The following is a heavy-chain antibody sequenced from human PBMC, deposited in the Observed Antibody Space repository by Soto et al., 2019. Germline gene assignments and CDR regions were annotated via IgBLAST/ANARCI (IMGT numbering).Heavy chain of an antibody. CDR1: GCTFSSYA. CDR2: VSHDGRNT. V-gene: IGHV3-30*18. D-gene: IGHD6-19*01. Sequence: GGPLRLSCAASGCTFSSYAMRWVRQAQGKGLEWVAVVSHDGRNTHYADSVKGRFTISRDSSKNTASLEMTSLRAEDTAVYYCAKGGRQWLVTSDFNYWGQGALVTVSS. CDR3: AKGGRQWLVTSDFNY. J-gene: IGHJ4*02.